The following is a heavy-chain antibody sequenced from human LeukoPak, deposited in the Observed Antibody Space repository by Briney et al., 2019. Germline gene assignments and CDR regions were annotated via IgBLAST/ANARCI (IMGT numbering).Heavy chain of an antibody. CDR2: IYWNDDK. D-gene: IGHD4-23*01. J-gene: IGHJ4*02. Sequence: SGPTLVNPTQTLTLTCTFSGFSLSTSGVGVGWIRQPPGKALEWLALIYWNDDKRYSPSLKSRLTITKDTSKNQVVLTMTNMDPVDTATYYCAHRFDGPDYGGNDQSFDYWGQGTLVTVSS. CDR3: AHRFDGPDYGGNDQSFDY. V-gene: IGHV2-5*01. CDR1: GFSLSTSGVG.